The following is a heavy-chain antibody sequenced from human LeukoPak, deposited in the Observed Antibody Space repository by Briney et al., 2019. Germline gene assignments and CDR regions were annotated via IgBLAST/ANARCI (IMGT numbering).Heavy chain of an antibody. CDR3: ARDGTAAGLYFDL. J-gene: IGHJ4*01. CDR1: GFTFSSYW. D-gene: IGHD6-13*01. Sequence: GGSLRLSCAVSGFTFSSYWMNWVRQAPGKGLEWVASIRQDGGEKSYVDSVKGRFTISRDNTKNSLYLQMSSLRAEDTAVYYRARDGTAAGLYFDLWGQGTLVTVSS. CDR2: IRQDGGEK. V-gene: IGHV3-7*01.